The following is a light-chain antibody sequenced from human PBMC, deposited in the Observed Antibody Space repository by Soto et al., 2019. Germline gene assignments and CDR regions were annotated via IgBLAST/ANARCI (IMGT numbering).Light chain of an antibody. J-gene: IGLJ2*01. CDR3: TSYASSSTHVV. CDR2: DVN. Sequence: QSALTQPASVSGSPGQSITLSCTGTSSDIGGYDFVSWYQRYPGKAPKLIFYDVNNRPSGVSNRFSGSKSGNTASLTISGLQAEDEADYYCTSYASSSTHVVFGGGTKLTVL. V-gene: IGLV2-14*01. CDR1: SSDIGGYDF.